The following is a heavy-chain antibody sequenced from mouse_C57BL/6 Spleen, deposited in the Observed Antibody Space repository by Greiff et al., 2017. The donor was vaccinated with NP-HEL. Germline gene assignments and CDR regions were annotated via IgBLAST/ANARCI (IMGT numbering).Heavy chain of an antibody. CDR1: GFTFSSYA. CDR3: ARERTGTGFAY. D-gene: IGHD4-1*01. J-gene: IGHJ3*01. V-gene: IGHV5-4*01. Sequence: EVKLMESGGGLVKPGGSLKLSCAASGFTFSSYAMSWVRQTPEKRLEWVATISDGGSYTYYPDNVKGRFTISRDNAKNHLYLQMSHLKSEDSAMYYCARERTGTGFAYWGQGTLVTVSA. CDR2: ISDGGSYT.